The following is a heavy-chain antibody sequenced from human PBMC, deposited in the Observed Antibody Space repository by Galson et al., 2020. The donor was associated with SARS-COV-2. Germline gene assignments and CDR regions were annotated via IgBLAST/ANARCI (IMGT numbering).Heavy chain of an antibody. CDR1: GFTFDDYA. D-gene: IGHD5-12*01. V-gene: IGHV3-9*01. J-gene: IGHJ4*02. Sequence: GGSLRLSCAASGFTFDDYAMHWVRQAPGKGLEWVSGISWNSGSIGYADSVKGRFTISRDNAKNSLYLQMNSLRAEDTALYYCAKARDIVATISYYFDYWGQGTLVTVSS. CDR3: AKARDIVATISYYFDY. CDR2: ISWNSGSI.